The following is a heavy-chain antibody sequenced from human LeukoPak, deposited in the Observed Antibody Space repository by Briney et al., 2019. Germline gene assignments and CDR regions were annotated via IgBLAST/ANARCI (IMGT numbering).Heavy chain of an antibody. CDR1: GFTFSSYA. CDR3: ARDHTVAGIVFDY. CDR2: IKQDGSEK. J-gene: IGHJ4*02. Sequence: GGSLRLSCAASGFTFSSYAMSWVRQAPGKGLEWVANIKQDGSEKYYVDSVKGRFTISGDNAENSLYLQMNSLRAEDTAVYYCARDHTVAGIVFDYWGQGTLVTVSS. D-gene: IGHD6-19*01. V-gene: IGHV3-7*01.